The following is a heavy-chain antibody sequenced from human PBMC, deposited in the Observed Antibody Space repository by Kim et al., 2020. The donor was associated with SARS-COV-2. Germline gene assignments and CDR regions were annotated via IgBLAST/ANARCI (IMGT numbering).Heavy chain of an antibody. D-gene: IGHD6-13*01. Sequence: PALKSRVTISVDTSKNPFSLKLSSVTAADTAVYYCARGPPFEAAGIFDYWGQGTLVTVSS. V-gene: IGHV4-59*09. CDR3: ARGPPFEAAGIFDY. J-gene: IGHJ4*02.